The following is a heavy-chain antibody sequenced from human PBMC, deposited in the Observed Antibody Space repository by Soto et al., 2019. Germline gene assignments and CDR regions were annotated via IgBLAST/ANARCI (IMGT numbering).Heavy chain of an antibody. CDR3: ARDHGLDGVFDY. D-gene: IGHD4-17*01. J-gene: IGHJ4*01. CDR1: GFTFSSYG. V-gene: IGHV3-33*01. CDR2: IWYDGSNK. Sequence: PGGSLRLSCAASGFTFSSYGMHWVRQAPGKGLEWVAVIWYDGSNKYYADSVKGRFTISRDNSKNTLYLQMNSLRAEDTAVYYCARDHGLDGVFDYWGQGTLVTVSS.